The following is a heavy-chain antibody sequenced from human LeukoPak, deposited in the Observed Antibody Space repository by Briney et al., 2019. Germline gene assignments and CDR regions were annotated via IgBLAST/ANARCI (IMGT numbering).Heavy chain of an antibody. CDR3: ARYRSSPPGGFDY. Sequence: ASVKVSCKASGYTFTRYYMHWVRQAPGQRLEWMGIINPSGGSTNYAQKFQGRVTMTRDTSTSTVYLELSSLRSEDTAVYYCARYRSSPPGGFDYWGQGTLVTVSS. CDR1: GYTFTRYY. D-gene: IGHD6-6*01. J-gene: IGHJ4*02. V-gene: IGHV1-46*01. CDR2: INPSGGST.